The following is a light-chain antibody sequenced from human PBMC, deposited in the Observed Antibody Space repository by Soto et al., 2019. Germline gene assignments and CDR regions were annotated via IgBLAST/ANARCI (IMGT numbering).Light chain of an antibody. CDR1: QSISSY. V-gene: IGKV1-39*01. CDR3: QQSYSSPPT. Sequence: DIPMTQSPSSLSASVGDRVTISCRASQSISSYLNWYQQKPGKVPNLLISAASNLQSGVPLRFSGSGSGTDFTLTISSLPPVDFATFYCQQSYSSPPTFGQGTKLEIK. CDR2: AAS. J-gene: IGKJ2*01.